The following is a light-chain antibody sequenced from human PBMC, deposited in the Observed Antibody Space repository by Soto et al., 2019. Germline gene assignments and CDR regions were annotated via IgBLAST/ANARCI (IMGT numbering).Light chain of an antibody. CDR3: CSYAGDFYV. Sequence: QSALTQPRSVSGSPGQSVAISCTGTTSDVGGYDYVSWHQQHPGKAPELIIFDVSKRPSGVPDRFSGSKSGNTASLTISGLLAEDEADYFCCSYAGDFYVFGSGTKLTVL. CDR1: TSDVGGYDY. V-gene: IGLV2-11*01. J-gene: IGLJ1*01. CDR2: DVS.